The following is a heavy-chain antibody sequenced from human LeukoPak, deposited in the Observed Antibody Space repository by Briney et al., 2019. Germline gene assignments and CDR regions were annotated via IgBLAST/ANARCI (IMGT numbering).Heavy chain of an antibody. V-gene: IGHV3-23*01. J-gene: IGHJ6*03. Sequence: PGGSLRLSCAASGFTFGSYAMSWVRQAPGKELEWVSAITGDGGTTYYADSVKGRFTISRDNSKNTLYLQMNSLRAEDTALYYCAKDVNYGLYYYYYMDVWGKGTTVTVSS. D-gene: IGHD1-7*01. CDR3: AKDVNYGLYYYYYMDV. CDR2: ITGDGGTT. CDR1: GFTFGSYA.